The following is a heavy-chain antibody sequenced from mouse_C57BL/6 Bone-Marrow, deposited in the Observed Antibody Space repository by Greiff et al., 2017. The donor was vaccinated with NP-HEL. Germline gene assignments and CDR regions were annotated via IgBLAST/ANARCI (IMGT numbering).Heavy chain of an antibody. V-gene: IGHV1-82*01. D-gene: IGHD1-3*01. CDR3: ARELPYALDY. CDR1: GYAFSSSW. Sequence: VQLQQSGPELVKPGASVKISCKASGYAFSSSWMNWVKQRPGKGLEWIGRIYPGDGDTNYNGKFKGKATLTADKSSSTAYMQLSSLTSEDSAVYFCARELPYALDYWGQGTSVTGSS. J-gene: IGHJ4*01. CDR2: IYPGDGDT.